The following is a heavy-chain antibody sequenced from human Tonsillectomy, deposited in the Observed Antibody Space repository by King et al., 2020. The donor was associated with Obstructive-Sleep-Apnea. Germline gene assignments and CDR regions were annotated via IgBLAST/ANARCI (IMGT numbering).Heavy chain of an antibody. J-gene: IGHJ4*02. CDR3: ARDPLWGYPDY. D-gene: IGHD2-15*01. CDR2: IFYSGST. Sequence: VQLQESGPGLVKPSETLSLTCTVSGGSVNTNSYYWSWIRQPPGKGLEWIGDIFYSGSTSYNPSLRSRITISLDTSKNQFFLKLSSVTAADTAVYYCARDPLWGYPDYWGQGTLVTVSS. CDR1: GGSVNTNSYY. V-gene: IGHV4-61*01.